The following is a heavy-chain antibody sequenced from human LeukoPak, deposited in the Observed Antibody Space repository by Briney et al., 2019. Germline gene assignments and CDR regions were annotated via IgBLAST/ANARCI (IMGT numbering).Heavy chain of an antibody. V-gene: IGHV3-33*01. D-gene: IGHD2-2*01. Sequence: GRSLRLSCAASGFTFSSYGMHWVRQAPGKGLEWVAVMWYDGSNKYYADSVKGRFTISRDNSKNTLYLQMNSLRAEDTAVYYCAREDIVVVPAAYYYYGMDVWGQGTTVTVSS. CDR2: MWYDGSNK. CDR3: AREDIVVVPAAYYYYGMDV. CDR1: GFTFSSYG. J-gene: IGHJ6*02.